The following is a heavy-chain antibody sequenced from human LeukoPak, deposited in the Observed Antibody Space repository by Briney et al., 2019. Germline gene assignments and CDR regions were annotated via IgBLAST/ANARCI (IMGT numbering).Heavy chain of an antibody. Sequence: GGSLRLSCAASGFTFSSYWMSWVRQAPGKGLEWVANINKDGGEKYYVDSVRGRFTISRDNAKNSLYLQMNSLRADDTAVYYCVKDSPPRYSGSPPAYWGQGTLVTVSS. V-gene: IGHV3-7*03. J-gene: IGHJ4*02. CDR2: INKDGGEK. D-gene: IGHD1-26*01. CDR1: GFTFSSYW. CDR3: VKDSPPRYSGSPPAY.